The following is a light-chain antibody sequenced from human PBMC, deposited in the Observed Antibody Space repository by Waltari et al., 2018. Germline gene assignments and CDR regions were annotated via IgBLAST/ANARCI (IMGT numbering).Light chain of an antibody. J-gene: IGLJ2*01. CDR1: SSDVGDYRY. Sequence: QSALTPPASVSGSPGQSTTISCSGTSSDVGDYRYVAWYQQHPRKAPKLMIYEVSNRPSGVSNRFSGSKSGNTASLTISGLQAEDEADYYCSSYTTSTSYVVFGGGTKLTVL. CDR3: SSYTTSTSYVV. CDR2: EVS. V-gene: IGLV2-14*01.